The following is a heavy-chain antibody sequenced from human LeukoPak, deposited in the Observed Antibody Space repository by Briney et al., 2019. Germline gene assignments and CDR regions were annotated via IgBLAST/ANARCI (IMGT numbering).Heavy chain of an antibody. V-gene: IGHV4-59*01. J-gene: IGHJ4*02. CDR3: ARVGCSSTSCYYFDY. Sequence: SETLSLTCTVSGGSISSYYWSWIRQPPGKGLEWIGYIYYSGSTNYNPSLKSRVTISVDTSKNQFSLKLGSVTAADTAVYYCARVGCSSTSCYYFDYWGQGTLVTVSS. CDR1: GGSISSYY. D-gene: IGHD2-2*01. CDR2: IYYSGST.